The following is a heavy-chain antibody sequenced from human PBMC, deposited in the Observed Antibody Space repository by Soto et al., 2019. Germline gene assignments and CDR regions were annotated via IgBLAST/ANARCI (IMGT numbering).Heavy chain of an antibody. CDR3: ARDSVRDYLYYYYGMDV. V-gene: IGHV3-23*01. Sequence: PGGSLRLSCVASGFTFRTNPMSWVRQAPGKGLEWVSCVSDSGAKTYYADSVKGRFTISRDNSKNTLFLEMNSLRADDTAVYYCARDSVRDYLYYYYGMDVWGQGTTVTVSS. CDR2: VSDSGAKT. D-gene: IGHD4-17*01. CDR1: GFTFRTNP. J-gene: IGHJ6*02.